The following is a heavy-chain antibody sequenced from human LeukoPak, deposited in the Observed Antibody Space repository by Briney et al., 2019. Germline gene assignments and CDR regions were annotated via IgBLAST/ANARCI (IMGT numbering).Heavy chain of an antibody. CDR1: GFTFNTYA. J-gene: IGHJ6*02. Sequence: PGGSLRLSCAASGFTFNTYAIPWVRQAPGKGLEWVAVIWYDGSNKYYADSVRGRFTISRDNSKNTLYLQMNSLRADDTAIYYCVRDPSCSGGGCYYYYGMDVWGHGTTVTVSS. D-gene: IGHD2-15*01. V-gene: IGHV3-33*01. CDR2: IWYDGSNK. CDR3: VRDPSCSGGGCYYYYGMDV.